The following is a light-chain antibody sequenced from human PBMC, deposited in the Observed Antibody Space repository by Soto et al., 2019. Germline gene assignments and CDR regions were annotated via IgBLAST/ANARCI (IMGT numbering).Light chain of an antibody. CDR3: KQYKEWPPFT. J-gene: IGKJ5*01. CDR2: GAS. Sequence: EIVMTQSPAPLSVSLGETAXXXXTASQYVSNKVAWYQXXPGQAXXLXXLGASTRATGVPARFSGSGSGTEFTLSISSLQSEDFAVYYCKQYKEWPPFTFGQGTRLEIK. CDR1: QYVSNK. V-gene: IGKV3-15*01.